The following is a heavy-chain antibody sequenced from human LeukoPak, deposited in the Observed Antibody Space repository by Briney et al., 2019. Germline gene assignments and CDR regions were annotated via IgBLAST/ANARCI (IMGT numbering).Heavy chain of an antibody. CDR3: ARAPITSPFYFDY. CDR1: GFAFDEHG. V-gene: IGHV3-20*04. J-gene: IGHJ4*02. D-gene: IGHD2-2*01. Sequence: GGSLRLSCTASGFAFDEHGMSWVRQAPEKGLEWVSGINCSGGSTGYADPLRGRFTISRDNAKNSLYLQMDSLRAEDTALYYCARAPITSPFYFDYWGQGTLVTVSS. CDR2: INCSGGST.